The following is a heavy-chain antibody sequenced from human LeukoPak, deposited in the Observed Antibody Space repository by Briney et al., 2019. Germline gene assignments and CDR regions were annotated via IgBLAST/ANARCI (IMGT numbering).Heavy chain of an antibody. CDR3: SAYYNGRGDY. Sequence: GGSLRLSCAASGVTFSNAWMTWVRQAPGRGLEWVGRSISRSEGVTTEYAAPVKGRFTISRDDSRNTVYLQMNSLKIEDTAVYNCSAYYNGRGDYWGQGTLVTVSS. D-gene: IGHD3-10*01. J-gene: IGHJ4*02. CDR2: SISRSEGVTT. V-gene: IGHV3-15*01. CDR1: GVTFSNAW.